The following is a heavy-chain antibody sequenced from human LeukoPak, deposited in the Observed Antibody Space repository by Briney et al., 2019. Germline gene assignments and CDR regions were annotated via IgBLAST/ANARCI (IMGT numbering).Heavy chain of an antibody. CDR3: ARDSGYISFDD. D-gene: IGHD5-12*01. CDR1: GFLFSNSW. J-gene: IGHJ4*02. V-gene: IGHV3-7*05. Sequence: GGSLRLSCADSGFLFSNSWMAWVRQAPGRGLEWLGNINQDGSAKTCVDSVKGRFTISRDNAKNSLYLQMNSLRGEGTAMYYCARDSGYISFDDWGQGSLVTVPS. CDR2: INQDGSAK.